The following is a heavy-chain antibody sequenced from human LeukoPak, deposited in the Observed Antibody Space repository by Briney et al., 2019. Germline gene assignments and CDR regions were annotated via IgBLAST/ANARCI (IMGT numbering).Heavy chain of an antibody. D-gene: IGHD3-3*01. Sequence: ASVKVSCKAPGYTFTSYGISWVRQAPGQGLEWMGWISAYNGNTNYAQKLQGRVTMTTDTSTSTAYMELRSLRSDDTAVYYCARGYDFWSGYYTGMVDYFDYWGQGTLVTVSS. CDR2: ISAYNGNT. J-gene: IGHJ4*02. V-gene: IGHV1-18*01. CDR1: GYTFTSYG. CDR3: ARGYDFWSGYYTGMVDYFDY.